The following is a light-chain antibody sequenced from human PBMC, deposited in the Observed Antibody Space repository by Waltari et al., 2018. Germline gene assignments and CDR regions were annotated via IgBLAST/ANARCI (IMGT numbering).Light chain of an antibody. V-gene: IGLV2-14*03. CDR1: NNAVGSSQF. Sequence: QSALTQPASVSGSPGQSITISCTGTNNAVGSSQFVSWYQQHPGRAPQLMIYDVTERPSGISYRFSGSKSANTASLTISGLLPEDEAIYYCCSFTATHTLLFGGGTTVTVL. J-gene: IGLJ2*01. CDR3: CSFTATHTLL. CDR2: DVT.